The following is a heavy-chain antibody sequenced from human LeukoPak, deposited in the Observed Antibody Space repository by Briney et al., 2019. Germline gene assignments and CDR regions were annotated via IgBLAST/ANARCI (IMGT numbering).Heavy chain of an antibody. J-gene: IGHJ4*02. Sequence: ASVKVSCKASGYTFTTYDINWVRQATGQGLEWMGWMNPKSGNTGYAQKFQGRVTMTRDTSISTAHMELSSLISDDTAMYYCARTAGDFGYWGQGTLVTVSS. CDR1: GYTFTTYD. CDR3: ARTAGDFGY. V-gene: IGHV1-8*01. D-gene: IGHD3-16*01. CDR2: MNPKSGNT.